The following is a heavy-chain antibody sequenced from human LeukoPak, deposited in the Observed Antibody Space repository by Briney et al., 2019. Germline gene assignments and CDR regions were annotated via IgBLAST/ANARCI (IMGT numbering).Heavy chain of an antibody. CDR1: GGSFSGYY. CDR3: ARGLMTFGGVIVGNWFDP. Sequence: PSETLSLTCAVYGGSFSGYYWSWIRQPPGKGLEWIGEINHSGSTNYNPSLKSRVTISVDTSKHQFSLKLSSVTAADTAVYYCARGLMTFGGVIVGNWFDPWGQGTLVTVSS. J-gene: IGHJ5*02. V-gene: IGHV4-34*01. CDR2: INHSGST. D-gene: IGHD3-16*02.